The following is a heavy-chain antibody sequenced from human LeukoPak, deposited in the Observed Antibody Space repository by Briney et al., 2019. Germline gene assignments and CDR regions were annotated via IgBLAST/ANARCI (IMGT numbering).Heavy chain of an antibody. CDR2: ISGSGGST. CDR1: GFTFSSYA. D-gene: IGHD3-9*01. J-gene: IGHJ5*02. Sequence: PGGSLRLSCAASGFTFSSYAMSWVRQAPGKGLEWVSAISGSGGSTYYADSVKGRFTISRDNSKTSLYLQMNSLRAEDTAVYYCAKDRYYDILTGYLNWFDPWGQGTLVTVSS. CDR3: AKDRYYDILTGYLNWFDP. V-gene: IGHV3-23*01.